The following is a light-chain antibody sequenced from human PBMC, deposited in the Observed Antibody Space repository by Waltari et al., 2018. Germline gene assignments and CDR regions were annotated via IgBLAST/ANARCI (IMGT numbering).Light chain of an antibody. CDR2: KAS. J-gene: IGKJ1*01. Sequence: DIQMTQSPSTLSVSVGDRVTITCRASNIISHGLAWYQQKPGKAPKLLIYKASNLESGVPSRFSGSGSGTEFTLTISSLQPDDFATYYCQQYDNYWTFGQGTKVEI. CDR1: NIISHG. V-gene: IGKV1-5*03. CDR3: QQYDNYWT.